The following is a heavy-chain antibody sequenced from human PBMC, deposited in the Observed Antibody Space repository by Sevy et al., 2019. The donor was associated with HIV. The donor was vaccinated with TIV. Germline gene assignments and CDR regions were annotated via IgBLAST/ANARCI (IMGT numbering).Heavy chain of an antibody. CDR3: ATHSTVTTSGRYYGMDV. CDR1: GYTLTELS. Sequence: ASVKVSCKVSGYTLTELSMHWVRQAPGKGLEWMGGFDPEDGETIYAQKFQGRVTTTEDTSTDTAYMELSSLRSEDTAVYYCATHSTVTTSGRYYGMDVWGQGTTVTVSS. V-gene: IGHV1-24*01. J-gene: IGHJ6*02. D-gene: IGHD4-17*01. CDR2: FDPEDGET.